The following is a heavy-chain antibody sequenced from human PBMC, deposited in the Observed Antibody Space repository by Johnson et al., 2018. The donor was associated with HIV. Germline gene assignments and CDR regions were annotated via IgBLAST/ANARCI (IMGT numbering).Heavy chain of an antibody. J-gene: IGHJ3*02. Sequence: QVQLVESGGGLVQPGGSLRLSCAASGFTFSDYYMSWIRQAPGKGLEWVSYISGGGITYYADSVKGRFTVSRDNAKNSLYLQMNSLRAEDTALYYCARGCSVFQHLGWAFAAFDIWGQGTMVTVSS. CDR3: ARGCSVFQHLGWAFAAFDI. D-gene: IGHD3-3*01. V-gene: IGHV3-11*01. CDR1: GFTFSDYY. CDR2: ISGGGIT.